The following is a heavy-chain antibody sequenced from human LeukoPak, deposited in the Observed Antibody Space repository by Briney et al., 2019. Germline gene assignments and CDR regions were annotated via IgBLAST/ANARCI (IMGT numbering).Heavy chain of an antibody. V-gene: IGHV4-59*08. Sequence: KPSETLSLTCTVSGGSIRNYYWSWIRQPPGKGLEWIGSLYYSGNTNYNPSLKSRVTISLDTSKNQFSLKLSSVTAADTAVYYCARGSSPFDYWGQGTLVTVSS. CDR2: LYYSGNT. CDR3: ARGSSPFDY. CDR1: GGSIRNYY. J-gene: IGHJ4*02.